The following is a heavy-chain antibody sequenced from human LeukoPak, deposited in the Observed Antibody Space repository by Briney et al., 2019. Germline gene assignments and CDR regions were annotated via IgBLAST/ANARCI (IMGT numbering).Heavy chain of an antibody. V-gene: IGHV3-21*01. J-gene: IGHJ3*02. CDR2: ISSSSSYI. CDR1: GFTFSSYS. Sequence: GGSLRLSCAASGFTFSSYSMNWVRQAPGKGLEWVSSISSSSSYIYYADSVKGRFTISRDNAKNSLYLQMNSLRAEDTAVYYCARDMGIVVAGTLAFDIWGQGTTVTVSS. D-gene: IGHD6-19*01. CDR3: ARDMGIVVAGTLAFDI.